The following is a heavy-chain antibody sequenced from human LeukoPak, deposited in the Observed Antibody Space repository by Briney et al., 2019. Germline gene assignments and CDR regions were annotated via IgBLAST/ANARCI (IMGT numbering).Heavy chain of an antibody. CDR3: ARHSSSWYEGLWWFDP. J-gene: IGHJ5*02. V-gene: IGHV4-39*01. CDR1: GGSISSSSYY. D-gene: IGHD6-13*01. CDR2: IYYSGST. Sequence: SETLPLTCTVSGGSISSSSYYWGWIRQPPGKGLEWIGSIYYSGSTYYNPSLKSRVTISVDTSKNQFSLKLSSVTAADTAVYYCARHSSSWYEGLWWFDPWGQGTLVTVSS.